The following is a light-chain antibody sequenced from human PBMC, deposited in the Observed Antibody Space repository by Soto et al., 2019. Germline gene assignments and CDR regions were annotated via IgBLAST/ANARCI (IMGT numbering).Light chain of an antibody. V-gene: IGKV3-20*01. CDR1: QSVSRSD. J-gene: IGKJ1*01. CDR2: GTS. CDR3: QQYGSSPWT. Sequence: EIVLTPSPGTVSLSPVERATLSCRASQSVSRSDLAWYQHKPGQSPRLLIYGTSSRATGIPDRFSGSGSGTGFTLTISRLEPEDSAVYYCQQYGSSPWTFGQGTKVDIK.